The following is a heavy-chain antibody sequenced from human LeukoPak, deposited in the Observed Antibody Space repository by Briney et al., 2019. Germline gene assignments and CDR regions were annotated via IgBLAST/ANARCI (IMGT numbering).Heavy chain of an antibody. CDR3: AKDIEDYYDSSGGFDY. CDR2: ISWSSGSI. CDR1: GVTFYDYA. D-gene: IGHD3-22*01. Sequence: GGSLRLSCSACGVTFYDYAMHWLRHPPGKGLEGLAGISWSSGSIDYAAYVTGRFTISRDNAKNSLYLQMNSLRAEDTVLYYFAKDIEDYYDSSGGFDYWGQGTLVTGPS. V-gene: IGHV3-9*01. J-gene: IGHJ4*02.